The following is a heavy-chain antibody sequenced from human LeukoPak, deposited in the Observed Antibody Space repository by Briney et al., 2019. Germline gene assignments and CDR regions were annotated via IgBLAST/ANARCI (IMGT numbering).Heavy chain of an antibody. V-gene: IGHV3-53*01. CDR2: IYSGGST. J-gene: IGHJ4*02. CDR3: ARGAAAGTMEYYYFDY. D-gene: IGHD6-13*01. Sequence: PGGSLRLSCAASGFTASSNFMSWVRQAPGKGLEWVSVIYSGGSTYYADSVKGRFTISRDNSKNTLYLQMSSLRAEDTAVYYCARGAAAGTMEYYYFDYWGQGTLVTVSS. CDR1: GFTASSNF.